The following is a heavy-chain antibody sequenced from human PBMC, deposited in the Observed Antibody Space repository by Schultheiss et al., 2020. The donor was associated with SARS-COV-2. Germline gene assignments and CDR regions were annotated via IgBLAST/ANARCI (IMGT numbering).Heavy chain of an antibody. J-gene: IGHJ2*01. D-gene: IGHD2-15*01. CDR3: ARIKNGDIVVVVAASDWYFDL. Sequence: GESLKISCQGSGYSFSSYWISWVRQMPGRGLEWMGRIDPSDSYTDYSPSFQGHVTISAEKSINTAYLQWSNLKASDTAMYYCARIKNGDIVVVVAASDWYFDLWGRGTLVTVSS. CDR2: IDPSDSYT. CDR1: GYSFSSYW. V-gene: IGHV5-10-1*01.